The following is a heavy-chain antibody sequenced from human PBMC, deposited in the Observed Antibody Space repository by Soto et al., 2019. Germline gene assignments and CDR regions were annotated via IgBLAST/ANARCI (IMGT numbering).Heavy chain of an antibody. CDR1: EDTFRNYA. Sequence: QVELVQSGAEVKKTGSSVKVSCQDSEDTFRNYAISWVRPAPGQGLEWMGGIITIFGAAKYAQKFQGRVTITAATSATTVYLELNSLSSEDTAVYYCASTKYDSSAYYYWYLGLWGRGTLVTFSS. CDR2: IITIFGAA. J-gene: IGHJ2*01. CDR3: ASTKYDSSAYYYWYLGL. D-gene: IGHD3-22*01. V-gene: IGHV1-69*06.